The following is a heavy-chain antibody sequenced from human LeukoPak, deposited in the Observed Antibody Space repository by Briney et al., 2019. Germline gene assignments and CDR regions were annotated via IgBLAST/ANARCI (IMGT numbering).Heavy chain of an antibody. D-gene: IGHD5-18*01. CDR3: ARTNTAMVN. J-gene: IGHJ4*02. Sequence: SGTLSLTCTVSGGSISSGGYNWSWIRQHPGKGLEWIGYIYYSGSTYYNPSLKSRVTISVDTSKNQFSLKLSSVTAADTAVYYCARTNTAMVNWGQGTLVTVSS. V-gene: IGHV4-31*03. CDR2: IYYSGST. CDR1: GGSISSGGYN.